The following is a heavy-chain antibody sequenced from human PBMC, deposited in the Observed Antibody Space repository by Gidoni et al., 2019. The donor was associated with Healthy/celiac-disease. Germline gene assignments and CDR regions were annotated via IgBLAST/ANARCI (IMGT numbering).Heavy chain of an antibody. CDR1: GGSISSYY. V-gene: IGHV4-4*07. CDR2: IYTSGST. CDR3: ARDGHDYGDYVSVEGMDV. J-gene: IGHJ6*02. Sequence: QVQLQESGPGLVKPSETLSLTCTVSGGSISSYYWSWIRQPAGKGLEWIGRIYTSGSTNYNPSLKSRVTMSVDTSKNQFSLKLSSVTAADTAVYYCARDGHDYGDYVSVEGMDVWGQGTTVTVSS. D-gene: IGHD4-17*01.